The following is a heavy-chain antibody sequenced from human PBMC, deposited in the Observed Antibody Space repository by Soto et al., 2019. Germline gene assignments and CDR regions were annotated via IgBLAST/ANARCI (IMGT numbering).Heavy chain of an antibody. V-gene: IGHV2-5*02. D-gene: IGHD2-2*01. CDR3: AHRPPLTVPHNWFDP. CDR2: IYWDDDK. J-gene: IGHJ5*02. Sequence: GSGPTLVNPTQTLTLTCTFSGFSLSTSGVGVGWIRQPPGKALEWLALIYWDDDKRYSPSLKNRLTISKDTSKNQVVLTMTYMDPVDTATYYCAHRPPLTVPHNWFDPWGQGILVTGSS. CDR1: GFSLSTSGVG.